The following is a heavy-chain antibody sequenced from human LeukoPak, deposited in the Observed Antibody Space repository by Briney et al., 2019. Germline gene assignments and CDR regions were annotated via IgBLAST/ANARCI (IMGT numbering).Heavy chain of an antibody. V-gene: IGHV4-39*01. D-gene: IGHD3-10*01. Sequence: KPSETLSLTCTVSGGSISSSIYYWAWIRQPPGKGLEWIGSVYYSGSAYYNPSLKSRVTISVDTPKNQFSLKLSSLNAADTALYYCARLGMVWGENWFDPWGQGTLVTVSS. CDR3: ARLGMVWGENWFDP. CDR2: VYYSGSA. J-gene: IGHJ5*02. CDR1: GGSISSSIYY.